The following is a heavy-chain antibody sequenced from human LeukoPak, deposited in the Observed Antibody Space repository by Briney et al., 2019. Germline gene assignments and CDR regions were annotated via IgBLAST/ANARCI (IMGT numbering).Heavy chain of an antibody. D-gene: IGHD3-10*01. J-gene: IGHJ4*02. Sequence: PSETLSLTCTVSGGSISSYYWSWIRQPPEKGLEWIGYIYYSGSTNYNPSLKSRVTISEDTSKNQFSLKLSSVTAADTAVYYCATTYYYGSGSYSLVYWGQGTLVTVSS. CDR3: ATTYYYGSGSYSLVY. CDR1: GGSISSYY. V-gene: IGHV4-59*01. CDR2: IYYSGST.